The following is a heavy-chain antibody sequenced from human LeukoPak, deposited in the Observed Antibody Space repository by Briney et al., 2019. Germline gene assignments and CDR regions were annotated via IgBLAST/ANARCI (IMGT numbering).Heavy chain of an antibody. CDR1: GFTFSNFA. D-gene: IGHD2-8*01. Sequence: GRSLTLSCAASGFTFSNFAMHFVRQAPGKGLEGVALISYDGKKKEYEESVKGRCTISRDNSQNTLYLQIHSLRDEDTAVYYCAKGYLYGSAGYYTATSLDHWGEGTQVTVS. J-gene: IGHJ4*02. CDR3: AKGYLYGSAGYYTATSLDH. CDR2: ISYDGKKK. V-gene: IGHV3-30*18.